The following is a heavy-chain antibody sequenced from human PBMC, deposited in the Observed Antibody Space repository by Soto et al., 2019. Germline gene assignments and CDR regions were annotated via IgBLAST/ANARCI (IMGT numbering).Heavy chain of an antibody. Sequence: GGSLRLSCKGSGYSFTSYWINWVRQMPGKGLEWMGTIDPSDSYINYSPSFQGHVTISADKSISTAYLQMNSLKTEDTGIYYCTTDSYSTMIVVRFDYWGHGTLVTVSS. D-gene: IGHD3-22*01. V-gene: IGHV5-10-1*01. CDR3: TTDSYSTMIVVRFDY. CDR2: IDPSDSYI. J-gene: IGHJ4*01. CDR1: GYSFTSYW.